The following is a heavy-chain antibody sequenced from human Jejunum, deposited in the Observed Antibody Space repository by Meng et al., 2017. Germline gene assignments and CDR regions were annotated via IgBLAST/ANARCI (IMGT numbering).Heavy chain of an antibody. J-gene: IGHJ3*02. V-gene: IGHV3-74*01. CDR3: ARARSWYSYDAFDI. CDR2: INSDGRST. Sequence: GGSLRLSCAASGFTFSSYWMHWVRQAPGKGLVWVSRINSDGRSTSHADSAKGRFTISRDNAKNTLYLQMNSLRDEDTAVYYCARARSWYSYDAFDIWGQGTMVTVSS. D-gene: IGHD6-13*01. CDR1: GFTFSSYW.